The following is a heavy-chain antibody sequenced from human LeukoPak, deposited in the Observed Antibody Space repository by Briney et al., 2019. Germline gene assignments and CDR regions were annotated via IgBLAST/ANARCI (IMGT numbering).Heavy chain of an antibody. J-gene: IGHJ6*03. CDR2: IYTSGST. CDR1: GGSISSGSYY. V-gene: IGHV4-61*02. Sequence: SETLSLTCSVSGGSISSGSYYWSWIRQPAGKGLEWIGRIYTSGSTNFNPSLNGRVSISRDTAKNLFSLRLRSVTAADTAVYFCARGRVSSSTRYSTYYYYFYMDVWGKGTTVTVSS. D-gene: IGHD1-1*01. CDR3: ARGRVSSSTRYSTYYYYFYMDV.